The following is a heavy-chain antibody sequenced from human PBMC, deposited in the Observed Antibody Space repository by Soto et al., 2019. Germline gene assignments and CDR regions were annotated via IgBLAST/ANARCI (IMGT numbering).Heavy chain of an antibody. J-gene: IGHJ4*02. CDR3: AREGQLGY. CDR1: GXTXXXXX. V-gene: IGHV1-18*01. Sequence: ASVKVSCKASGXTXXXXXXXWVRQAPGQGLEWMGWISGYNGNTNYAERLQGRVTMTTDTSTSTAYMELKSLRYDDTAVYYCAREGQLGYWGQGTPVTVSS. D-gene: IGHD6-6*01. CDR2: ISGYNGNT.